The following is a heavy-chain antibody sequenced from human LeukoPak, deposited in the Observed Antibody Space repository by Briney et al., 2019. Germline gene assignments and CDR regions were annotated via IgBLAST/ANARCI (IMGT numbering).Heavy chain of an antibody. J-gene: IGHJ4*02. D-gene: IGHD6-6*01. V-gene: IGHV4-59*01. Sequence: SETLSLTCTVSSGSISSYYWSWIRQPPGKGLEWIGYIYYSGSTNYNPSLKSRVTISVDTSKNQFSLKLSSVTAADTAVYYCAKLYSSSDFDYWGQGTLVTVSS. CDR3: AKLYSSSDFDY. CDR2: IYYSGST. CDR1: SGSISSYY.